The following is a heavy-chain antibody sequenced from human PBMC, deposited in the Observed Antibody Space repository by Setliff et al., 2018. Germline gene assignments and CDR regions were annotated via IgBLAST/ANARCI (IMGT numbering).Heavy chain of an antibody. CDR1: GYTFTNYA. CDR3: ARGIVTVVVPAAIPYWGYYGMDV. J-gene: IGHJ6*02. D-gene: IGHD2-2*01. Sequence: ASVKVSCKASGYTFTNYAIHWVRQAPGQRLEWMGWINAGNGNTKYSQNFQGRVTITRDTSASTAYMEVSSLRSEDTAVYYCARGIVTVVVPAAIPYWGYYGMDVWGQGTTVTVSS. V-gene: IGHV1-3*01. CDR2: INAGNGNT.